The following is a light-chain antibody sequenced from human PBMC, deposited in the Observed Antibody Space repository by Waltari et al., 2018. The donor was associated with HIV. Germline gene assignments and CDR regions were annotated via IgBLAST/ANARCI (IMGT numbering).Light chain of an antibody. V-gene: IGLV1-44*01. CDR3: ATWDDGLSGWV. J-gene: IGLJ3*02. Sequence: SVVTQPPSASGTPGQRVSMSCSGSASTIGRNTVNWYQHLPQTAPKLLIYNKDERPSGVPDRFSASKTGTSASLYISGLQSEDEADYYCATWDDGLSGWVFGGGTKLTVL. CDR2: NKD. CDR1: ASTIGRNT.